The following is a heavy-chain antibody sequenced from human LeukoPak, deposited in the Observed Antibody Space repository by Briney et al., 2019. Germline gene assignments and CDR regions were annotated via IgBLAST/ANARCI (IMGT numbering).Heavy chain of an antibody. CDR3: ARRYPRGVSSSSWYTGWYFDY. CDR2: IYYSGST. D-gene: IGHD6-13*01. CDR1: GGSISSYY. J-gene: IGHJ4*02. Sequence: SETLSLTCTVSGGSISSYYWSWIRQPPGKGLEWIGYIYYSGSTNYNPSLKSRVTISVDTSKNQFSLKLSSVTAADTAVYYCARRYPRGVSSSSWYTGWYFDYWGQGTLVTVSS. V-gene: IGHV4-59*08.